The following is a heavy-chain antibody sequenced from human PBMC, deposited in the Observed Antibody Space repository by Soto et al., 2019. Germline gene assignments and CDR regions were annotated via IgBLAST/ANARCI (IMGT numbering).Heavy chain of an antibody. CDR3: AKDLAMVSICDY. V-gene: IGHV3-23*01. CDR1: GFTFSSYA. Sequence: EVQLLESGGGLVQPGVSLRLSCAASGFTFSSYAMSWVRQAPGKGLEWVSAISGSGGSTYYADSVKGRFNISRDNSRNTLYLQMNSLKTEDTAVYYCAKDLAMVSICDYWGQGTMVTVST. J-gene: IGHJ4*02. D-gene: IGHD5-18*01. CDR2: ISGSGGST.